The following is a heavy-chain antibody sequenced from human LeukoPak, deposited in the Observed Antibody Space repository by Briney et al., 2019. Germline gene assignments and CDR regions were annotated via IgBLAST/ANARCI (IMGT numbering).Heavy chain of an antibody. CDR1: GGSFSGYY. CDR3: ARNSYYYGSGSYYAYYYYYGMDV. Sequence: PSETLSLTCAVYGGSFSGYYWSWMRQPPGQGLEWIGEINHSGSTNYNPSLKTRVTISVDTSKNPFSLTLSSVTAADTAVYYCARNSYYYGSGSYYAYYYYYGMDVWGQGTTVTVSS. CDR2: INHSGST. D-gene: IGHD3-10*01. J-gene: IGHJ6*02. V-gene: IGHV4-34*01.